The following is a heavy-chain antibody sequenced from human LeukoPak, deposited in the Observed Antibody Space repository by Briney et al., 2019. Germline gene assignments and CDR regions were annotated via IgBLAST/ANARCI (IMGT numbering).Heavy chain of an antibody. V-gene: IGHV4-34*01. D-gene: IGHD3-16*02. CDR2: INHSGST. Sequence: SETLSLTCAVYGGSFSGYYWSWIRQPPGKGLEWIGEINHSGSTNYNPSLKSRVTISVDTSKNQFSLKLSSVTAADTAVYYCARGGYDYVWGSYRYTRFDYWGQGTLVTVTS. CDR1: GGSFSGYY. CDR3: ARGGYDYVWGSYRYTRFDY. J-gene: IGHJ4*02.